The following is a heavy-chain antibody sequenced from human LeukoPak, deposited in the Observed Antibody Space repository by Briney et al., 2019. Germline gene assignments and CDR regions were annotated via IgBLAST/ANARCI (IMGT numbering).Heavy chain of an antibody. V-gene: IGHV4-34*01. Sequence: PSETLSLTCTVYGGSFSDYCWSWIRQPPGKGLEWIGEIYHSGTTNYNPSLKSRVSISVDMSKNQFSLEVSSVTAVDTAVYYCARGRRRFSMLQNWFDPWGQGTLVTVSS. D-gene: IGHD2-8*01. CDR2: IYHSGTT. J-gene: IGHJ5*02. CDR3: ARGRRRFSMLQNWFDP. CDR1: GGSFSDYC.